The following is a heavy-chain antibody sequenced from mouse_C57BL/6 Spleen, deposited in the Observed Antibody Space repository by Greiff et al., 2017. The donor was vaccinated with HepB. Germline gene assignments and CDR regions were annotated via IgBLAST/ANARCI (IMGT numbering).Heavy chain of an antibody. CDR1: GYTFTDYY. J-gene: IGHJ2*01. CDR3: ARMKTGTPDY. CDR2: IYPGSGNT. Sequence: QVQLKESGAELVRPGASVKLSCKASGYTFTDYYINWVKQRPGQGLEWIARIYPGSGNTYYNEKFKGKATLTAEKSSSTAYMQLSSLTSEDSAVYFCARMKTGTPDYWGQGTTLTVSS. V-gene: IGHV1-76*01.